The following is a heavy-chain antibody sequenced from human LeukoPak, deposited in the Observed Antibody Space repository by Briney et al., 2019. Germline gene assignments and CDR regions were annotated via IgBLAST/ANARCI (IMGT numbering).Heavy chain of an antibody. CDR2: IRYDGSNK. CDR3: ATDWVLYPYYCDSLGI. Sequence: QAGGSLRLSCAAPGFTFSRNGMHWVRQAPGKGLEWVAFIRYDGSNKYYADSVKGRFTISRDNSKNTLHLQMNSLRAEDTAVYYCATDWVLYPYYCDSLGIWGQGTMVTVSS. V-gene: IGHV3-30*02. D-gene: IGHD3-22*01. J-gene: IGHJ3*02. CDR1: GFTFSRNG.